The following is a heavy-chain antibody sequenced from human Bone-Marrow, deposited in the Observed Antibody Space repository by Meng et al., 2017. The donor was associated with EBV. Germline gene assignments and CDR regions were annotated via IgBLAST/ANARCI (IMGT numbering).Heavy chain of an antibody. J-gene: IGHJ4*02. CDR1: GGSFSGYD. CDR3: ARGSGYDARY. D-gene: IGHD5-12*01. CDR2: INHSGST. Sequence: VQLQQWGAGLLKPSETPSLTRAVYGGSFSGYDWGWIRPPPGKVLEWIGEINHSGSTNYNPSLKSRDTISVDTSKNQFSLKLSSVTAADTAVYHCARGSGYDARYWGQGTLVTVSS. V-gene: IGHV4-34*01.